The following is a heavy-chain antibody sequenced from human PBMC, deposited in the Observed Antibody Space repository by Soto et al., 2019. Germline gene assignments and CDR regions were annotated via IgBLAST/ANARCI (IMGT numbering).Heavy chain of an antibody. CDR1: GGTFSSYA. D-gene: IGHD3-10*01. CDR3: ASPLYYYYGSGVKHCYYGMDV. J-gene: IGHJ6*02. CDR2: IIPIFGTA. V-gene: IGHV1-69*13. Sequence: SVKVSCKASGGTFSSYAISWVRQATGQGLEWMGGIIPIFGTANYAQKFQGRVTITADESTSTAYMELSSLRSEDTAVYYCASPLYYYYGSGVKHCYYGMDVWGQGTTVTVSS.